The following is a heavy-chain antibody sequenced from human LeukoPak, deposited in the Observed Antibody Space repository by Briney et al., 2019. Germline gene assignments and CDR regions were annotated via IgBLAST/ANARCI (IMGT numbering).Heavy chain of an antibody. D-gene: IGHD3-3*01. CDR2: ISGSGGST. Sequence: PGGSLRLSCAASGFTFSSYAMSWVRQAPGKGLEWVSAISGSGGSTYYADSVKGRFTISRDNSKNTLYLQMNSLRAEDTAVYYCAKYFWSGYLLFHETYYFDYWGQGTLVTVSS. J-gene: IGHJ4*02. V-gene: IGHV3-23*01. CDR3: AKYFWSGYLLFHETYYFDY. CDR1: GFTFSSYA.